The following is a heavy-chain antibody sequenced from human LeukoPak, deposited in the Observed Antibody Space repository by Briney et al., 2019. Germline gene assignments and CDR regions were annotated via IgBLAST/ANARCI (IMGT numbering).Heavy chain of an antibody. CDR1: GFTFSSYA. CDR2: ISGSGGST. V-gene: IGHV3-23*01. J-gene: IGHJ4*02. D-gene: IGHD2-15*01. Sequence: PGGSLRLSCAASGFTFSSYAMSWVRQAPGKGLEWVSAISGSGGSTYYADSVKGRFTISRGNSKNTLYLQMNSLRAEDTAVYYCAKLTGYCSGGSCYPIDYWGQGTLVTVSS. CDR3: AKLTGYCSGGSCYPIDY.